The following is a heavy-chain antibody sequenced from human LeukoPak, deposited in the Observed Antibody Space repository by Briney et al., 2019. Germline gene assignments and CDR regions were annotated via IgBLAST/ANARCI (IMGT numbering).Heavy chain of an antibody. CDR3: ARLPYYDYVWGSYRPYYFDY. Sequence: PSETLSLTCAVYGGSFSGYYWSWIRQPPGKGLAWIGEINHSGITNYNPSLKSRVTISVDTSKNQFSLKLGSVTAADTTVYYCARLPYYDYVWGSYRPYYFDYWGQGTLVTVSS. CDR1: GGSFSGYY. J-gene: IGHJ4*02. D-gene: IGHD3-16*02. V-gene: IGHV4-34*01. CDR2: INHSGIT.